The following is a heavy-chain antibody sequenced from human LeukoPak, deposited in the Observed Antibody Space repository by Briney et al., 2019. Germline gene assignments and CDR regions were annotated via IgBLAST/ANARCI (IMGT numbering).Heavy chain of an antibody. D-gene: IGHD3-22*01. CDR3: ARSKGTMIVAYGGAFDI. CDR2: ISAYNGNT. J-gene: IGHJ3*02. Sequence: ASVKVSCKASGYTFTSYGISWVRQAPGQGLEWMGWISAYNGNTNYAQKLQGRVTMTTDTSTSTAYMELRSLRSDDTAVYYCARSKGTMIVAYGGAFDIWGQGTMVTVSS. CDR1: GYTFTSYG. V-gene: IGHV1-18*01.